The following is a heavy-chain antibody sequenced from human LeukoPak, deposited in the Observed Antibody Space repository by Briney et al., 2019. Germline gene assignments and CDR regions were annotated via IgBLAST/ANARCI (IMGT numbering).Heavy chain of an antibody. D-gene: IGHD6-13*01. V-gene: IGHV3-11*04. Sequence: GGSLILSCAASGFTFSDYYMSWIRQAPGKGLEGVSYIISSGNSTYYSDSVRGRFTISRDNAKNSLHLQMNSLRAEDTAVYYCARDGGSSWYFDYWGQGTLATVSS. CDR2: IISSGNST. CDR1: GFTFSDYY. J-gene: IGHJ4*02. CDR3: ARDGGSSWYFDY.